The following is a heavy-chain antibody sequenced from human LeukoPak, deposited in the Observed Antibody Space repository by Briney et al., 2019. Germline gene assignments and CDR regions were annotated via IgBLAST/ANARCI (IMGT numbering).Heavy chain of an antibody. D-gene: IGHD6-19*01. CDR3: ARGLAVAGTSGAFDI. J-gene: IGHJ3*02. CDR1: GYTFTGYY. V-gene: IGHV1-2*02. CDR2: INPNSGGT. Sequence: ASVKVSCKASGYTFTGYYMHWVRRAPGQGLEWMGWINPNSGGTNYAQKFQGRVTMTRDTSISTAYMELSRLRSDDTAVYYCARGLAVAGTSGAFDIWGQGTMVTVSS.